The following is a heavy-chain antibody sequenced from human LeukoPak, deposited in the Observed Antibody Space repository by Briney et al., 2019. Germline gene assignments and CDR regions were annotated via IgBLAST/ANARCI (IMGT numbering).Heavy chain of an antibody. D-gene: IGHD3-22*01. CDR3: AKDDLYDSSGI. Sequence: GGSLRLSCAASGFTFNIYAMSWVRQAPGKGLEWVSAISGSGGSTYYADSVKGRFTISRDNSKNTLYLQMNSLRPEDTAVYYCAKDDLYDSSGIWGQGTMATVSS. V-gene: IGHV3-23*01. CDR2: ISGSGGST. J-gene: IGHJ3*02. CDR1: GFTFNIYA.